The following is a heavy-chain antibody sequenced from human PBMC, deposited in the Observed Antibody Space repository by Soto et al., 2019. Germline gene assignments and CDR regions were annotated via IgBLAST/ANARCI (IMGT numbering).Heavy chain of an antibody. J-gene: IGHJ4*02. Sequence: SVEVSCKASCYTFTSYGISWVRQAPGQGLEWMGWISAYNGNTNYAQKLQGRVTMTTDTSTSTAYMELRSLRSDDTAVYYCARTNNWNYRYYFDYWGQGTLVTVSS. D-gene: IGHD1-7*01. V-gene: IGHV1-18*04. CDR3: ARTNNWNYRYYFDY. CDR1: CYTFTSYG. CDR2: ISAYNGNT.